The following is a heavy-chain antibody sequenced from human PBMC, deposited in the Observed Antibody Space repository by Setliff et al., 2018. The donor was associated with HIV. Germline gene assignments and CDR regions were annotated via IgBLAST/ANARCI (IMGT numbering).Heavy chain of an antibody. J-gene: IGHJ3*02. V-gene: IGHV1-18*01. CDR2: RSTYNGNT. D-gene: IGHD4-17*01. Sequence: ASVKVSCKASGYTFTAFGMNWLRQAPGQGPERMGWRSTYNGNTNYAQKFQGRVTMTTETSTSTVYMELRSLRSDDTAVYYCAKDPSVTVTTIWGQGTMVTVSS. CDR1: GYTFTAFG. CDR3: AKDPSVTVTTI.